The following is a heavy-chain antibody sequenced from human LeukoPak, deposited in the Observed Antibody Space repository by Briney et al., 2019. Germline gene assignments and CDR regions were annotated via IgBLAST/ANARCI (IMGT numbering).Heavy chain of an antibody. V-gene: IGHV4-39*01. CDR1: GGSISSSTYY. J-gene: IGHJ6*02. CDR2: IYNSGST. Sequence: SETLSLTCTVSGGSISSSTYYWGWIRQPPGKGLEWIGGIYNSGSTYHNPSLKSRVTISVDTSKNQFSLKLNSVTAADTAVYYCARQHYYYGLDVWGQGTTVTVSS. CDR3: ARQHYYYGLDV.